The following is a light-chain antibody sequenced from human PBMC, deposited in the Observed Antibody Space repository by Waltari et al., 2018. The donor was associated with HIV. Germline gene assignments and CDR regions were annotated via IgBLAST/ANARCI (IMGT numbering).Light chain of an antibody. CDR3: SSYTTTTAHV. J-gene: IGLJ1*01. CDR1: NSDIGSYNR. Sequence: QSALTQPLAVSGSPGQSVTISCTGTNSDIGSYNRFCWYQQTPGTAPKRVIYDVSSRPSGVPDRFSGSKSGNTAALTISGLQAEDEGDYYCSSYTTTTAHVFGTGTKVTVL. CDR2: DVS. V-gene: IGLV2-18*02.